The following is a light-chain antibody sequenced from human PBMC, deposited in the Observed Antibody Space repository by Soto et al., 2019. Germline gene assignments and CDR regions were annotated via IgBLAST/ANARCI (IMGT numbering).Light chain of an antibody. CDR2: GAS. Sequence: EIVLTQSPGTLSLSPGERATLSCRASQSFSSSYLAWYQQKPGQAPRLLIYGASSRATVIPDRFSGSGSGTYFPLTISSLEPEDFAVYCCQHYCSAVFTFGPGTKVDVK. V-gene: IGKV3-20*01. CDR1: QSFSSSY. CDR3: QHYCSAVFT. J-gene: IGKJ3*01.